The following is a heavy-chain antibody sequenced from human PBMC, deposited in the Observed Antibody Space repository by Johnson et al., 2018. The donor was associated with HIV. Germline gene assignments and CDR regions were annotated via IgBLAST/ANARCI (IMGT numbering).Heavy chain of an antibody. CDR3: ARGPITIFGVVTTGDAFDI. Sequence: QVQLVESGGGVVQPGGSLRLSCVVSGFTFSSYGMHWVRQAPGTGLEWVAFIRYDGSNKYYADSVKGRFTISRDNSKNTLYLQMNSLRAEDTAVYYCARGPITIFGVVTTGDAFDIWGQGTMVTVSS. CDR1: GFTFSSYG. D-gene: IGHD3-3*01. CDR2: IRYDGSNK. V-gene: IGHV3-30*02. J-gene: IGHJ3*02.